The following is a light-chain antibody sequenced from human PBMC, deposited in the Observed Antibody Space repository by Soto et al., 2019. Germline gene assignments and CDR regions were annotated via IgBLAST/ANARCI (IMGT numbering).Light chain of an antibody. CDR2: AAS. CDR3: QQSYSTPLT. Sequence: DIQMTQSASSLSASVGDRVTITCRASQSISSYLNWYQQKPGKAPKLLIYAASSLQSGVPSRFSGSGSGTDFTLTISGLQPEDFVTYYCQQSYSTPLTFGGGTKVEIK. CDR1: QSISSY. V-gene: IGKV1-39*01. J-gene: IGKJ4*01.